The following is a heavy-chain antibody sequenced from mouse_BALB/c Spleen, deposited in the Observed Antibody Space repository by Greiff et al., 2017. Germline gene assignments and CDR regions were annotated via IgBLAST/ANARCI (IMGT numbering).Heavy chain of an antibody. CDR3: ARRSYDGYYVWYFDV. V-gene: IGHV1-12*01. CDR2: IYPGNGDT. Sequence: LQQPGAELVKPGASVKMSCKASGYTFTSYNMHWVKQTPGQGLEWIGAIYPGNGDTSYNQKFKGKATLTADKSSSTAYMQLSSLTSEDSAVYYCARRSYDGYYVWYFDVWGAGTTVTVSS. D-gene: IGHD2-3*01. CDR1: GYTFTSYN. J-gene: IGHJ1*01.